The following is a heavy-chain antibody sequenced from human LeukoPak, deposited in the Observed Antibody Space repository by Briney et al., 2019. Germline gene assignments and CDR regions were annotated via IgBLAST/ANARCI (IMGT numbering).Heavy chain of an antibody. J-gene: IGHJ4*02. D-gene: IGHD3-22*01. CDR2: ISWNSGSI. Sequence: GGSLRLSCAASGFTFDDYAMHWVRQAPGKGLGWVSGISWNSGSIGYADSVKGRFTISRDNAKNSLYLQMNSLRAEDTALYYCAKDTGAYYYDGIDYWGQGTLVTVSS. V-gene: IGHV3-9*01. CDR1: GFTFDDYA. CDR3: AKDTGAYYYDGIDY.